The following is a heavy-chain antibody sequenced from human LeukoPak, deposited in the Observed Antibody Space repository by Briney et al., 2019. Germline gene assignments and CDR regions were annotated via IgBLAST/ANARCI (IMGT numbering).Heavy chain of an antibody. Sequence: SETLSLTCAVSGGSISSSNWWSWVRQPPGRGLEWIGEIYHSGSTNYNPSLKSRVTISVDRSKNQFSLKLSSVTAADTAVYYCARQDSSGGDAFDIWGQGTMVTVSS. D-gene: IGHD3-22*01. V-gene: IGHV4-4*02. CDR3: ARQDSSGGDAFDI. CDR1: GGSISSSNW. CDR2: IYHSGST. J-gene: IGHJ3*02.